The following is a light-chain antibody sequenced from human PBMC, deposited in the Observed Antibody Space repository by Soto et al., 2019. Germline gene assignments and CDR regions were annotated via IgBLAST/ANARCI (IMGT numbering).Light chain of an antibody. CDR2: DVS. V-gene: IGLV2-14*01. CDR3: TSYTSTSPVV. J-gene: IGLJ2*01. Sequence: QSALTQPASVSGSPGQSITISCTGTSSDVGGYNYVSWYQQHPGKAPKVIIYDVSNRPSGVSNRFSASKSGNTASLTISGLQAEDEAAYYCTSYTSTSPVVLGGGTKVTVL. CDR1: SSDVGGYNY.